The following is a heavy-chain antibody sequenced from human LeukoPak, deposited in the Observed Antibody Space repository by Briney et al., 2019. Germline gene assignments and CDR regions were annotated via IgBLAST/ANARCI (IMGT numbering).Heavy chain of an antibody. CDR3: AKALALRFGPIDY. D-gene: IGHD3-3*01. V-gene: IGHV3-30*02. Sequence: GGSLRLSCAASGFTFSSYGMHWVRQAPGKGLEWVAFIRYDGSNKCYADSVKGRFTISRDNSKSTLYLQMNSLRAEDTAVYYCAKALALRFGPIDYWGQGTLVTVSS. CDR1: GFTFSSYG. J-gene: IGHJ4*02. CDR2: IRYDGSNK.